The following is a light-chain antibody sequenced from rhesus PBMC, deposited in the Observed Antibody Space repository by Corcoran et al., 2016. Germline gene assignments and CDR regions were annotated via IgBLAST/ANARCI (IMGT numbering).Light chain of an antibody. J-gene: IGKJ4*01. CDR1: QSLLDSEDGNTY. CDR3: MQALEFPLT. V-gene: IGKV2-104*01. CDR2: EVS. Sequence: DIVMTQTPLSLPVTLGEPASISCRSNQSLLDSEDGNTYLEWFLQKQGQSPQLLIYEVSNRASGVPDRVSGSGADTDFTLKISRVEAEDVGLYYCMQALEFPLTFGGGTKVDLK.